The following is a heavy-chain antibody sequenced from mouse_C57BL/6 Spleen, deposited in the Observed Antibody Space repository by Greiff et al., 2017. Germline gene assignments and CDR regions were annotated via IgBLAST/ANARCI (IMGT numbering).Heavy chain of an antibody. CDR2: IDPSDSYT. CDR3: ARGYRSYGDC. J-gene: IGHJ2*01. D-gene: IGHD2-5*01. CDR1: GYTFTSYW. V-gene: IGHV1-69*01. Sequence: QVQLQQPGAELVMPGASVKLSCKASGYTFTSYWMHWVKQRPGQGLEWIGEIDPSDSYTNYNQKFKGKSTLTVDKSSSTAYMQLSSLTSEVSAVYYCARGYRSYGDCGGQGTTLTVSS.